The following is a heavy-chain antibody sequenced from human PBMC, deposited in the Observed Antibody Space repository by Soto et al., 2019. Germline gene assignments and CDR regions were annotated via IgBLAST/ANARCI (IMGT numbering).Heavy chain of an antibody. CDR2: IIPFFGTT. J-gene: IGHJ4*02. CDR1: GGIFNNYA. V-gene: IGHV1-69*01. D-gene: IGHD3-16*01. CDR3: ARDFLRETGNYVYYFDY. Sequence: QVQLVQSGAEVKKPESSVKVSCKASGGIFNNYAFSWVRQAPGQGLEWMGGIIPFFGTTSYGEKFQGRVTITADESTSTVHMELSSLRSEDTALYFCARDFLRETGNYVYYFDYWGQGTLVTVSS.